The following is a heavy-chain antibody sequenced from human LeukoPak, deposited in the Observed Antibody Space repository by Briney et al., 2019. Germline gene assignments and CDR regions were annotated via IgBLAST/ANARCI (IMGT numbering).Heavy chain of an antibody. D-gene: IGHD2/OR15-2a*01. CDR3: ATLFLDV. CDR2: FDPEDGET. CDR1: GYTFTSYA. J-gene: IGHJ6*02. Sequence: ASVKVSCKASGYTFTSYAISWVRQAPGKGLEWMGGFDPEDGETIYAQKFQGRVTMTEDTSTDTAYMELSSLRSEDTAVYYCATLFLDVWGQGTTVTVSS. V-gene: IGHV1-24*01.